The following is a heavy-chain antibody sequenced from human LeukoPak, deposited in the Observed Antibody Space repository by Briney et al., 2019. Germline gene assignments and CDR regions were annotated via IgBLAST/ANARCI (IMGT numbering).Heavy chain of an antibody. Sequence: PSETLSLTCTVSGASINFYYWGWIRQFPGQGLEWIGYIHYTGSTHYNPSLKTRVSISLDTSKNQFSLKLSSVTAADTAVYYCARAVPYYYDSSGYYDYWGQGTLVTVSS. CDR2: IHYTGST. J-gene: IGHJ4*02. V-gene: IGHV4-59*01. CDR1: GASINFYY. CDR3: ARAVPYYYDSSGYYDY. D-gene: IGHD3-22*01.